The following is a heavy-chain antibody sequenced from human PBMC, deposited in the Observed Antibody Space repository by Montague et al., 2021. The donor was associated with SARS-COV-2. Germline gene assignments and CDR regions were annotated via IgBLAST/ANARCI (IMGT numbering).Heavy chain of an antibody. CDR3: ARSTVTNSPFGFSNKLRSRYNGMDV. CDR2: INHSGST. V-gene: IGHV4-34*01. D-gene: IGHD4-17*01. CDR1: GGSSSGYY. Sequence: SETRSLTCAVYGGSSSGYYLNWIRQPPGKGLEWIGEINHSGSTNYNPSLKSRVTIAVDTSKNQVSLKLTSVTAADTAVFYCARSTVTNSPFGFSNKLRSRYNGMDVWGQGTTVTVSS. J-gene: IGHJ6*02.